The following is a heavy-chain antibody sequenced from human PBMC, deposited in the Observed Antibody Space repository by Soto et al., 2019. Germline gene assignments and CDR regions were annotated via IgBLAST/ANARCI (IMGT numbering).Heavy chain of an antibody. Sequence: EVELLESGGGLVRPGGSLWLSCAASGFTFSHYVLSWVRQSPGRGLEWVSSISGSGSSVYLADSVRGRFTMSRDLSRNTVSLQMNSLRAEDTAVYYCAKVRASYLSASYYYYGLDVWGQGTTVTVSS. V-gene: IGHV3-23*01. D-gene: IGHD2-21*01. CDR2: ISGSGSSV. CDR3: AKVRASYLSASYYYYGLDV. J-gene: IGHJ6*02. CDR1: GFTFSHYV.